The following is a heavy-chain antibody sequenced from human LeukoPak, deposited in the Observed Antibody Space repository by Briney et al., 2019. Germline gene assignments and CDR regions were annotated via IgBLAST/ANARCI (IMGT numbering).Heavy chain of an antibody. D-gene: IGHD5-18*01. J-gene: IGHJ6*03. CDR3: ARVLRYSYGPQNYYYYMDV. Sequence: CLSPSCAASGFTSTSFEMDWVRQAPGEGLGWVSGIYSGGSTYYADSVKGRFTISRDNSTHPLYLQMNSLRAVDTAVYYCARVLRYSYGPQNYYYYMDVWGKGTTVTISS. CDR1: GFTSTSFE. V-gene: IGHV3-53*01. CDR2: IYSGGST.